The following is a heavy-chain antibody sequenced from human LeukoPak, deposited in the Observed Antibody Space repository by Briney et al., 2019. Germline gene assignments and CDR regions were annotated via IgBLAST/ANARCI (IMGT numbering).Heavy chain of an antibody. CDR1: GYTFTSYD. CDR2: MNPNSGNT. V-gene: IGHV1-8*01. Sequence: GASVKVSCKASGYTFTSYDINWVRQATGQGLEWMGWMNPNSGNTGYAQKFQGRDTMTRNTSISTAYMELSSLRSEDTAVYYCARGGALLLWFGELFRKYNWFDPWGQGTLVTVSS. J-gene: IGHJ5*02. CDR3: ARGGALLLWFGELFRKYNWFDP. D-gene: IGHD3-10*01.